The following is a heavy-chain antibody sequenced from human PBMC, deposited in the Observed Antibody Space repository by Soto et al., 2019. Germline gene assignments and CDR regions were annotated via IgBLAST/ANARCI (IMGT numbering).Heavy chain of an antibody. CDR1: GGSISSYY. V-gene: IGHV4-59*01. CDR3: ARAADYYDSSGYRYYFDY. J-gene: IGHJ4*02. CDR2: IYYSGST. D-gene: IGHD3-22*01. Sequence: PSETLSLTCTVSGGSISSYYWSWIRQPPGKGLEWIGYIYYSGSTNYNPSLKGRVTISVDTSKNQFSLKLSSVTAADTAVYYCARAADYYDSSGYRYYFDYWGQGTLVTVSS.